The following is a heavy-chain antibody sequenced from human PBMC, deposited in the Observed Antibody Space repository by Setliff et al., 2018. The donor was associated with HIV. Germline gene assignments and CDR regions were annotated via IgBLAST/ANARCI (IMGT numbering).Heavy chain of an antibody. CDR1: GFTFTNAW. D-gene: IGHD2-21*01. J-gene: IGHJ5*02. CDR3: TTDWGGGGGAPLDP. CDR2: IKRKTDGGAT. Sequence: GESLTISCTASGFTFTNAWLTWVRQAPGKGLEWIARIKRKTDGGATDYAAPVKGRFTVSRDDSRNTLYLQMNNLKTEDTAMYYCTTDWGGGGGAPLDPWGQGTQVTVSS. V-gene: IGHV3-15*01.